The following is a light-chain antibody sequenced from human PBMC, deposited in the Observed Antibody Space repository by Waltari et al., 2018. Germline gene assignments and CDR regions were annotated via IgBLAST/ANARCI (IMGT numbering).Light chain of an antibody. CDR2: KAS. CDR3: QQYTAYSTST. J-gene: IGKJ1*01. Sequence: DIQMTQSPSTLSASVGDRVTITCRASQSISSWLAWYQQKPGKAPKLLIYKASTLESGVPSRVSGGGSGTEFTLIISSLQPDDLATYYCQQYTAYSTSTFGQGTRVEIK. CDR1: QSISSW. V-gene: IGKV1-5*03.